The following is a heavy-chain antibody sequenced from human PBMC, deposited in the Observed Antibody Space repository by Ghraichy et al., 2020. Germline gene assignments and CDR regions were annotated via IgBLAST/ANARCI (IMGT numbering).Heavy chain of an antibody. Sequence: GGSLRLSCAGSGFTFGTYGMTWVRQAPGKGLEWVANIKEDGSEKYYVDSVKGRFTISRDNAKNLVYLEMNSLRAEDTAVYYCARDQEYSGYLVYWGQGTLVTVSS. CDR2: IKEDGSEK. CDR1: GFTFGTYG. V-gene: IGHV3-7*01. CDR3: ARDQEYSGYLVY. D-gene: IGHD5-12*01. J-gene: IGHJ4*02.